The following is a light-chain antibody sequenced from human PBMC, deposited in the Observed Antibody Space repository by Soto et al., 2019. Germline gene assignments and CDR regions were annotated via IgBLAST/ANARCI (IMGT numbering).Light chain of an antibody. V-gene: IGKV4-1*01. Sequence: DIVMTQSPDSLAVSLGERATINCKSSQSVLYSSNNKNYLAWYQQKPVQPPKLLIYWASTRESGVPDRFSGSGSGTDFPLTISSLQAEDVAVYYCQQYYSTPYTFGQGTKLEIK. J-gene: IGKJ2*01. CDR2: WAS. CDR3: QQYYSTPYT. CDR1: QSVLYSSNNKNY.